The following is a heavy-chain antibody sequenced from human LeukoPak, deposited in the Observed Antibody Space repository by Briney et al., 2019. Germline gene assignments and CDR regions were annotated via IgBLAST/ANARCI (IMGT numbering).Heavy chain of an antibody. CDR3: ARDRPQLVSMTVVVNDAFDI. Sequence: SETLSLTCTVSGGSISSSSYYWGWIRQPPGKGLEWIGNIYNTGSTYYNPSLKSRVTISVDTSKNQFSLKLSSVTAADTAMYYCARDRPQLVSMTVVVNDAFDIWGQGTMVTVSS. D-gene: IGHD3-22*01. J-gene: IGHJ3*02. CDR1: GGSISSSSYY. CDR2: IYNTGST. V-gene: IGHV4-39*07.